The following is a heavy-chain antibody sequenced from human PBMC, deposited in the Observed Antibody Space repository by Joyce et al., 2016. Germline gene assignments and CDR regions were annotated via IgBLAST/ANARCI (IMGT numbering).Heavy chain of an antibody. V-gene: IGHV4-61*01. J-gene: IGHJ6*02. D-gene: IGHD3-10*01. CDR1: GDSFSGTSYY. CDR2: IYDSETT. Sequence: HLQESGPGLVKHSETLSLTCTISGDSFSGTSYYWSWIRQSPGKGLEWLGFIYDSETTHYKPSLGGRLSISVGAAKKQFSLRLTSVTSADTAVYYCATSLPSRVGGFQFFGMDVWGQGTTVIVS. CDR3: ATSLPSRVGGFQFFGMDV.